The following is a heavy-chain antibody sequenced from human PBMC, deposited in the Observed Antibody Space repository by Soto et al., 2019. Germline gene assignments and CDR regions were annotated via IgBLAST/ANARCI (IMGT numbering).Heavy chain of an antibody. Sequence: QVQLVQSGAEVKEPGALVKVSCKASGYPFTSYSFSWVRQAPGQGLEWMGWSSAYNGDTRYAQKFQGRVTMTADPYTDTAYMELRNLRSDDTGVYYCAREGAVVGSAVYYGMDVWGQGTMVTVS. CDR3: AREGAVVGSAVYYGMDV. CDR2: SSAYNGDT. J-gene: IGHJ6*02. V-gene: IGHV1-18*04. D-gene: IGHD2-15*01. CDR1: GYPFTSYS.